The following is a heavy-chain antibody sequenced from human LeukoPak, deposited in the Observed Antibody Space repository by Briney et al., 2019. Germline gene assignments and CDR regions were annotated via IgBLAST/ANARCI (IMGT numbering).Heavy chain of an antibody. CDR3: ARGHLRYVDPYYGMDV. Sequence: VSVKVSCKASGYTFTSYDINWVRQATGQGLEWMGWMNPNSGNTGYAQKFQGRVTMTRNTSISTAYMELSSLRSEDTAVYYCARGHLRYVDPYYGMDVWGQGTTVTVSS. CDR1: GYTFTSYD. J-gene: IGHJ6*02. CDR2: MNPNSGNT. V-gene: IGHV1-8*01. D-gene: IGHD4-17*01.